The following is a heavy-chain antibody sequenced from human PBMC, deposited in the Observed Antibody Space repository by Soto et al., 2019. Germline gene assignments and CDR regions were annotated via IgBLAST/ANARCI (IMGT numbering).Heavy chain of an antibody. CDR1: GFSLSTSGVG. V-gene: IGHV2-5*02. CDR2: IYWDDDK. CDR3: AHRGLRYFDWLLPYYFDY. D-gene: IGHD3-9*01. J-gene: IGHJ4*02. Sequence: QITLKESGPTLVKPTQTLTLTCTFSGFSLSTSGVGVGWIPQPPGKALEWLALIYWDDDKRYSPSLKSRLTITKDTSKNQVVLTMTNMDPVDTATYYCAHRGLRYFDWLLPYYFDYWGQGTLVTVSS.